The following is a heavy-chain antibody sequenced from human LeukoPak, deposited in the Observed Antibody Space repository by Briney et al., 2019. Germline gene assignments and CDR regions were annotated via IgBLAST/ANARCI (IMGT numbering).Heavy chain of an antibody. D-gene: IGHD2-15*01. J-gene: IGHJ4*02. CDR3: ARDLCSGGSCYSPNFDY. CDR2: SSYI. Sequence: SSYIYYADSVKGRFTISRDNAKNSLYLQMNNLRAEDTAVYYCARDLCSGGSCYSPNFDYWGQGTLVTVSS. V-gene: IGHV3-21*01.